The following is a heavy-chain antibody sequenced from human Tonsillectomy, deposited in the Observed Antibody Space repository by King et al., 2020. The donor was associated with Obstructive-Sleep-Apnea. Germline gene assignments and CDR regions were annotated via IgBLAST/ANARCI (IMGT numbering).Heavy chain of an antibody. J-gene: IGHJ3*02. D-gene: IGHD1-1*01. CDR2: IRYDGWDK. V-gene: IGHV3-30*02. CDR3: AKEGTTGTTGSAFDI. Sequence: VQLVESGGGVVQPGGSLRLSCAASGFTFSSYGVHWVRQAPGKGLEWVAFIRYDGWDKYYADSVKGRFTISRDNSKNTLYLQMNSLRAEDTAVYYCAKEGTTGTTGSAFDIWGQGTMVTVSS. CDR1: GFTFSSYG.